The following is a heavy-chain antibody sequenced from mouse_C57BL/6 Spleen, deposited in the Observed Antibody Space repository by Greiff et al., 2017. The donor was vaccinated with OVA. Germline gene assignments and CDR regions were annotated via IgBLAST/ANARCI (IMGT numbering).Heavy chain of an antibody. V-gene: IGHV1-52*01. CDR2: IDPSDSET. CDR3: ARNWVGAMDY. CDR1: GYTFTSYW. Sequence: QVQLQQPGAELVRPGSSVKLSCKASGYTFTSYWMHWVKQRPIQGLEWIGNIDPSDSETHYNQKFKDKATLTVDKSSSTAYMQLSSLTSEVSAVYYCARNWVGAMDYWGQGTSVTVSS. J-gene: IGHJ4*01.